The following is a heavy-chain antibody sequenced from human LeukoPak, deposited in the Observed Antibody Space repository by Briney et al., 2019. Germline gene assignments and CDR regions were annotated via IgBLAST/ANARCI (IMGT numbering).Heavy chain of an antibody. CDR1: GFSFVSHA. CDR2: ISYDVSNT. J-gene: IGHJ4*02. D-gene: IGHD3-10*01. Sequence: GRSLRLSCAASGFSFVSHAMHWVRQAPGKGLEWVALISYDVSNTYYADSVKGRFSISRESSKNTLYLQMNSLRAEDTAIYYCAKNRGYGSGSYRHFDHWGQGTLVTVSS. CDR3: AKNRGYGSGSYRHFDH. V-gene: IGHV3-30*18.